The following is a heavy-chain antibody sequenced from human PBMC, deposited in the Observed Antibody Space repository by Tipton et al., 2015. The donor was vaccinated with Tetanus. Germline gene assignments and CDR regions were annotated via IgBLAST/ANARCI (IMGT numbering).Heavy chain of an antibody. J-gene: IGHJ5*02. Sequence: TLSLTCTVSGGSIASQYWSWIRQPAGKGLEWIGRTYTRGTTTYNPSLKSRVTISVDTSENQMSLRLTSVTAADTAVYYCARDRGDTGTVNWFDPWGQGTLVTVSS. CDR1: GGSIASQY. V-gene: IGHV4-4*07. D-gene: IGHD1-1*01. CDR2: TYTRGTT. CDR3: ARDRGDTGTVNWFDP.